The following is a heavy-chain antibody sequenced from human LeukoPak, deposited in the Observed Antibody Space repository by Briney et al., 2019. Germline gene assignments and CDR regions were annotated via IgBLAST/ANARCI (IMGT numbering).Heavy chain of an antibody. Sequence: GASVKVSCKASGYTFTSYGISWVRQAPGQGLEWMGWISAYNGNTNYAQKFQGRVTITADKSTSTAYMELSSLRSEDTAVYYCARGVYGQQLVLGYYYYYYMDVWGKGTTVTVSS. CDR2: ISAYNGNT. V-gene: IGHV1-18*01. J-gene: IGHJ6*03. D-gene: IGHD6-13*01. CDR3: ARGVYGQQLVLGYYYYYYMDV. CDR1: GYTFTSYG.